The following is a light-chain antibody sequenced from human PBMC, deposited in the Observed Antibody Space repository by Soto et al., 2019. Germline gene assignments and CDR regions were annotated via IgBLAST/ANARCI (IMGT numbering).Light chain of an antibody. CDR2: AAS. CDR3: QKHNSAPTWT. CDR1: QGISNY. Sequence: DIQMTQSPSSLSASVGDRVTITCRASQGISNYLAWYQQKPGKVPKLLIYAASTLQSGVPSRFSGSGSGTDFTLTISSLQPEDVATYYCQKHNSAPTWTFGQGTKVEIK. J-gene: IGKJ1*01. V-gene: IGKV1-27*01.